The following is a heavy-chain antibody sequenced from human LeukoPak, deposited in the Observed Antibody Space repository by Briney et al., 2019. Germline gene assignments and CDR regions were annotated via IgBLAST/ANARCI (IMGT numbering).Heavy chain of an antibody. V-gene: IGHV1-8*01. Sequence: ASVKVSCKASGYTFTSYDINWVRQATGQGLEWMGWMNPNSGNTGYAQKFQGRVTMTRNTSISTAYMELSSLRSEDTAVYYCARHLGRDIVVVPAALDYWGQGTLVTVSS. CDR1: GYTFTSYD. CDR2: MNPNSGNT. D-gene: IGHD2-2*01. J-gene: IGHJ4*02. CDR3: ARHLGRDIVVVPAALDY.